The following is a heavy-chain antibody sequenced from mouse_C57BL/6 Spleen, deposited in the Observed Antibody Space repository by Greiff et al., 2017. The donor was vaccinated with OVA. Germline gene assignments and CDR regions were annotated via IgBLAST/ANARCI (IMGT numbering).Heavy chain of an antibody. Sequence: QVQLQQPGAELVKPGASVKLSCKASGYTFTSYWMQWVKQRPGQGLEWIGEIDPSDSYTNYNQKFKGKATLTVDTSSNTAYMQLSSLTSEDSAVYYCARGDYYGSSSYYFDYWGQGTTLTVSS. CDR2: IDPSDSYT. D-gene: IGHD1-1*01. CDR1: GYTFTSYW. CDR3: ARGDYYGSSSYYFDY. J-gene: IGHJ2*01. V-gene: IGHV1-50*01.